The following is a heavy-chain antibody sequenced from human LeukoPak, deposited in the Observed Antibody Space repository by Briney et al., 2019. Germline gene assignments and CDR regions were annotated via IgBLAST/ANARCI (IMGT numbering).Heavy chain of an antibody. CDR1: GGSFSGYY. CDR2: INHSGST. V-gene: IGHV4-34*01. D-gene: IGHD3-10*01. CDR3: ARDNYYGSGRNV. J-gene: IGHJ6*02. Sequence: SETLSLTCAVYGGSFSGYYWSWIRQPPGKGLEWIGEINHSGSTNYNPSLKSRVTISVDTSKNQFSLKLSSVTAADTAMYYCARDNYYGSGRNVWGQGTTVTVS.